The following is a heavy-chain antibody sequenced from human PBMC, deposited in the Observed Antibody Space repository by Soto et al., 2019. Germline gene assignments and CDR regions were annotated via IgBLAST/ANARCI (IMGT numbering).Heavy chain of an antibody. Sequence: QVQLVQSGAEVKKPGSSVKVSCKASRGTFSSYTISWVRQAPGQRLEWMGRIIPILGIANYAQKFQGRVTITADKSTSTAYMELSSLRSEDTAVYYCARDARSSFDWFDPWGQGTLVTVSS. CDR1: RGTFSSYT. CDR2: IIPILGIA. J-gene: IGHJ5*02. CDR3: ARDARSSFDWFDP. V-gene: IGHV1-69*08.